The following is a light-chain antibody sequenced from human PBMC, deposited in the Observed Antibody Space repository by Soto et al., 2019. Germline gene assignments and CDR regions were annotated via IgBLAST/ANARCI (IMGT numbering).Light chain of an antibody. Sequence: EIVLTQSPGTLSLSPGERATLSCRASQSISSSYLAWYQQKPGQAPRLLVYGASSRATGTPDRFSGSGSGNAFPLPISRLQPEDFAVYYCQQYGSSRFTFGPVTKVDIK. J-gene: IGKJ3*01. CDR1: QSISSSY. CDR3: QQYGSSRFT. CDR2: GAS. V-gene: IGKV3-20*01.